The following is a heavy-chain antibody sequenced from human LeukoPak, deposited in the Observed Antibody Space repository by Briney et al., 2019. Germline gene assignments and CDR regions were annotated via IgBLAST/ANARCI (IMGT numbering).Heavy chain of an antibody. Sequence: SETLSLTCTVSGGSISSSSYYWGWIRQPPGKGLEWIGSIYYSGRTYYNPSLKSRVTISVDTSKNQFSLKLSSVTAADTAAYYCAGALRYFDWLPYGYWGQGTLVTVSS. CDR3: AGALRYFDWLPYGY. D-gene: IGHD3-9*01. CDR2: IYYSGRT. V-gene: IGHV4-39*01. CDR1: GGSISSSSYY. J-gene: IGHJ4*02.